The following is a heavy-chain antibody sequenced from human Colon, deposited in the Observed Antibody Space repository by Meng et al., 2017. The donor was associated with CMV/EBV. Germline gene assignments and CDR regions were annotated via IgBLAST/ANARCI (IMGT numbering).Heavy chain of an antibody. V-gene: IGHV3-20*04. CDR2: INWNGKTA. J-gene: IGHJ4*02. CDR3: ASTGPLYGLYFCY. Sequence: GESLKISCAASGFTFDDYGMSWVRQAPGKGLEWVSTINWNGKTAGHADSVQGRFTISRDNAKNSVYLQMNSLRAEDTAVYYCASTGPLYGLYFCYWGQGTLVTVSS. CDR1: GFTFDDYG. D-gene: IGHD2-8*01.